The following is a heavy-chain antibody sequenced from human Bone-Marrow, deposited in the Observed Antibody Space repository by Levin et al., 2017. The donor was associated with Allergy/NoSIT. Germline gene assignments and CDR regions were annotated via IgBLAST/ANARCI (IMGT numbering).Heavy chain of an antibody. Sequence: SETLSLTCAGNGGSFSGNYWTWIRQSPGKGLEWLGEVNLGGATNYNPSLKSRLTISIDTARNQFSLKFTSVTAADSAVYYCARSTVTTHYFDLWGQGNLVTVAS. V-gene: IGHV4-34*01. J-gene: IGHJ4*02. CDR3: ARSTVTTHYFDL. CDR2: VNLGGAT. CDR1: GGSFSGNY. D-gene: IGHD4-17*01.